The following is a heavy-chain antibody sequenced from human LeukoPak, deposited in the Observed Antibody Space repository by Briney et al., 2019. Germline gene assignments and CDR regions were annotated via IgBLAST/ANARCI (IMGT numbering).Heavy chain of an antibody. J-gene: IGHJ4*02. Sequence: ASVKVSCKASGYTFTDFGISWVRQAPGQGLDWMAWISAYNGKTNSVQKFQDRVIMTADISTSTAYLELRSLRSDDTAVYYCTRDLGVDTSMIFFDFWGQGSLVTVSA. V-gene: IGHV1-18*01. CDR3: TRDLGVDTSMIFFDF. CDR1: GYTFTDFG. CDR2: ISAYNGKT. D-gene: IGHD3/OR15-3a*01.